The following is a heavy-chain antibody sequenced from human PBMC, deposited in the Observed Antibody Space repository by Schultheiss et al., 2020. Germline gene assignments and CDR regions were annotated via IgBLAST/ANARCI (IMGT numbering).Heavy chain of an antibody. CDR1: GFTVSSNY. V-gene: IGHV3-66*02. J-gene: IGHJ4*02. D-gene: IGHD4-17*01. CDR2: IYSGGST. CDR3: ANVGLPTVTTDY. Sequence: GGSLRLSCAASGFTVSSNYMSWVRQAPGKGLEWVSVIYSGGSTYYADSVKGRFTISRDDSKNTLYLQMNSLRAEDTAVYYCANVGLPTVTTDYRGQGTLVTVSS.